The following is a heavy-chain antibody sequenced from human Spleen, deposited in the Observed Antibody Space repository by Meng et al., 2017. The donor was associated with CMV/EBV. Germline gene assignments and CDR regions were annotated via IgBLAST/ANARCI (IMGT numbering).Heavy chain of an antibody. CDR2: ISTYNGNR. CDR3: ARAPFWNTFDY. Sequence: ASVKVSCKASGYTFTSYGISWVRQAPGQGPEWLAWISTYNGNRNYAQKLQGRVTATTDTSTTTAYMELRSLRSDDTAVYYCARAPFWNTFDYWGQGTLVTVSS. J-gene: IGHJ4*02. D-gene: IGHD3-3*01. V-gene: IGHV1-18*01. CDR1: GYTFTSYG.